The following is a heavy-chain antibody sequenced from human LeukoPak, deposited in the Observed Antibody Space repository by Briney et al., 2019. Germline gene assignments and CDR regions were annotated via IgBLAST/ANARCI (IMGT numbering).Heavy chain of an antibody. CDR3: ARDLTYYYDSSGYYSLGVFDY. D-gene: IGHD3-22*01. J-gene: IGHJ4*02. CDR1: GFTFSSYA. CDR2: ISYDGSNK. Sequence: GGSLRLSCAASGFTFSSYAMHWVRQAPGKGLEWVAVISYDGSNKYYADSVKGRFTISRDNSKNTLYLQMNSLRAEDTAVYYCARDLTYYYDSSGYYSLGVFDYWGQGTLVTVSS. V-gene: IGHV3-30-3*01.